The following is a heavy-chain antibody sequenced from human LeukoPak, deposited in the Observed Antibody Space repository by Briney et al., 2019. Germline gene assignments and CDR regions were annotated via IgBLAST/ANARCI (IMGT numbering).Heavy chain of an antibody. V-gene: IGHV1-2*02. CDR3: AVPTYSSGWYATDAFDI. D-gene: IGHD6-19*01. Sequence: ASVKVSCKASGYTFTGYYMHWVRQAPGQGLEWMGWINPNSGGTNYAQKFQGRVTMTRDTSISTAYMELSRLRSDDTAVYYCAVPTYSSGWYATDAFDIWGQGTMVTVSS. CDR2: INPNSGGT. CDR1: GYTFTGYY. J-gene: IGHJ3*02.